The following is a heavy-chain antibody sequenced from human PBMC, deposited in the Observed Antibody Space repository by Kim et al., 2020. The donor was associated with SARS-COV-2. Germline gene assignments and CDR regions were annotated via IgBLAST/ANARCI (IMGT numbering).Heavy chain of an antibody. J-gene: IGHJ6*02. V-gene: IGHV3-9*01. CDR2: ISWNSGSI. Sequence: GGSLRLSCAASGFTFGDYAMHWVRQAPGKGLEWVSGISWNSGSIGYADSVKGRFTISRDNAKNSLYLQMNSLRAEDTALYYCAKDTYPLPGYGMDVWGQGTTVTVSS. D-gene: IGHD2-2*02. CDR1: GFTFGDYA. CDR3: AKDTYPLPGYGMDV.